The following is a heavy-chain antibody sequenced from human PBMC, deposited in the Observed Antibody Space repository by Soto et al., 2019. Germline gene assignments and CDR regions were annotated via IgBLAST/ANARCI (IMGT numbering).Heavy chain of an antibody. Sequence: EVHLLESGGGLVQPGGSLRLSCAASGFSFNSYAMVWVRQAPGKGLEWVSVISARGGSSYFADSVKGRFTISRDNSKNVLSLEMNSLRAEDTAIYFCARDPKTSGGQHWAFNYFDSWGQGTLVTVSS. CDR3: ARDPKTSGGQHWAFNYFDS. CDR1: GFSFNSYA. CDR2: ISARGGSS. V-gene: IGHV3-23*01. J-gene: IGHJ4*02. D-gene: IGHD7-27*01.